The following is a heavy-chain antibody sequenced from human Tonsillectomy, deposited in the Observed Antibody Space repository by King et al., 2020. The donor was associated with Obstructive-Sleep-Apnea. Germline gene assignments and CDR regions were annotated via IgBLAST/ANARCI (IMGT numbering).Heavy chain of an antibody. D-gene: IGHD6-13*01. CDR3: ARAPHSAAGSRPYHNYYYGLDV. CDR1: GGSISSGGYY. Sequence: HVQLQESGPGLVKPSQTLSLTCTVSGGSISSGGYYWSWIRQHPGKGLEWIGYIYYSGSTYYNPSLKSRVTISVDTSKNQCSLKLGSLTAADTAVYYWARAPHSAAGSRPYHNYYYGLDVWGQGTTVTVSS. J-gene: IGHJ6*02. CDR2: IYYSGST. V-gene: IGHV4-31*03.